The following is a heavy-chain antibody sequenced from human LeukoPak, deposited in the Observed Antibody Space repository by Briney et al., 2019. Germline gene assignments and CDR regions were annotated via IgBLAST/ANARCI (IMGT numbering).Heavy chain of an antibody. D-gene: IGHD4-17*01. Sequence: PSETLSLTCTVSGGSVSSGSYFWSWIRQPPGKGLEWIGYIYYSGSTNYNPSHKSRVTISVDTSKNQFSLKLSSVTAADTAVYYCAREPHDYGAVPGIWGQGTMVTVSS. CDR2: IYYSGST. V-gene: IGHV4-61*01. CDR1: GGSVSSGSYF. J-gene: IGHJ3*02. CDR3: AREPHDYGAVPGI.